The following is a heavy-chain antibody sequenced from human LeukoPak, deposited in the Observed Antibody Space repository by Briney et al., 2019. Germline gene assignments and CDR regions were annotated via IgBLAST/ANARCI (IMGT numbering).Heavy chain of an antibody. D-gene: IGHD5-24*01. J-gene: IGHJ4*02. CDR2: IYTTGGT. Sequence: PSETVSLTCTVSGVSIAKTFYYWSWLRQPAGKGLEWIGRIYTTGGTDYNPSLKSRVTISLDTAKNQFSLKMASVSAADTAVYYCARRQDGHDYWGQGTLVTVCS. CDR3: ARRQDGHDY. CDR1: GVSIAKTFYY. V-gene: IGHV4-61*02.